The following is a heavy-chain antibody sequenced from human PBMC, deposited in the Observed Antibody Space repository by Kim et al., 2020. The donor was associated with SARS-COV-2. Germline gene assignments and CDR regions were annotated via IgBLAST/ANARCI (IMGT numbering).Heavy chain of an antibody. V-gene: IGHV3-66*04. CDR2: SGGGT. J-gene: IGHJ4*02. Sequence: SGGGTYYADPVKGRFTISRDNSKNTVYLQMNSLRAEDTAVYYCARHIWDYWGQGTLVTVSS. CDR3: ARHIWDY. D-gene: IGHD2-21*01.